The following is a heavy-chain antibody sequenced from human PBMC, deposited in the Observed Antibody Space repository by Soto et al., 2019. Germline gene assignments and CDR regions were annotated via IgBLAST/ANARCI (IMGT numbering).Heavy chain of an antibody. Sequence: SETMPLTCAVSGGSISSGGYSWCWIRQPPGKGLEWIGYMYHSGSTYYNPSLKSRVTISVDTSKNQFSLKLSSVTAADTAVYYCARDDPYYYYGMDVWGQGTTVTVSS. CDR3: ARDDPYYYYGMDV. CDR1: GGSISSGGYS. J-gene: IGHJ6*02. V-gene: IGHV4-30-2*05. CDR2: MYHSGST.